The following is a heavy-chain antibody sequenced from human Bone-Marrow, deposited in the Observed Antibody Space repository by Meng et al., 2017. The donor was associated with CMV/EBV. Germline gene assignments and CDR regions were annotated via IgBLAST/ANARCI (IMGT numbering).Heavy chain of an antibody. CDR1: GYTFTGYY. Sequence: ASVKVSCKASGYTFTGYYMHWVRQAPGQGLEWMGWINPNSGGTNYAQKFQGRVTMTRDTSISTAYMELSRLRSYDTAVYYCSSQRGSIFYYYGMDVWGQGTTVTVSS. D-gene: IGHD2-21*01. J-gene: IGHJ6*02. CDR2: INPNSGGT. CDR3: SSQRGSIFYYYGMDV. V-gene: IGHV1-2*02.